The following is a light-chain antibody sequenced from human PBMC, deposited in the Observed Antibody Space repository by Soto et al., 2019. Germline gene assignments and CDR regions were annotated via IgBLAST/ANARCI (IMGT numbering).Light chain of an antibody. J-gene: IGLJ1*01. CDR2: EGT. V-gene: IGLV2-23*01. CDR3: FSYAGNSVYV. Sequence: SVLTQPASVSGSPGQSITISCTGTSSDVGSYNLVSWFQQLPGKVPKLIIYEGTKRPSGVSDRFSGSKSGYTASLTSSGLQAEDAADYYCFSYAGNSVYVFGTGTKVTVL. CDR1: SSDVGSYNL.